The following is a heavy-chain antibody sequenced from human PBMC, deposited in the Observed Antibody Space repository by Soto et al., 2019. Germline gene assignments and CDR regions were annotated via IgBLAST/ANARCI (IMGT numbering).Heavy chain of an antibody. V-gene: IGHV1-69*13. CDR1: GGTFSSYA. J-gene: IGHJ6*02. Sequence: ASVKVSCKASGGTFSSYAISWVRQAPGQGLEWMGGIIPIFGTANYAQKFQGRVTITADESTSTAYMELSSLRSEDTAVYYCAREGDHSNYYYYYGMDVWGQGTTVTVSS. CDR2: IIPIFGTA. CDR3: AREGDHSNYYYYYGMDV. D-gene: IGHD4-4*01.